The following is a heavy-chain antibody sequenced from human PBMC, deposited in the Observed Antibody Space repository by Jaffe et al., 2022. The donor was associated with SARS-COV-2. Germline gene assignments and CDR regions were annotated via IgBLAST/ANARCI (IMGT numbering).Heavy chain of an antibody. D-gene: IGHD4-4*01. V-gene: IGHV3-23*01. J-gene: IGHJ3*02. Sequence: EVQLLESGGGLVQPGGSLRLSCAASGFTISPFAMNWVRQAPGKGLEWVSGISVSGASTIYVDSVRGRFTISRDNSKNTLSLQMSGLRVEDTALYFCARDSYSNTRGSFHIWGQGTMVTVSS. CDR1: GFTISPFA. CDR3: ARDSYSNTRGSFHI. CDR2: ISVSGAST.